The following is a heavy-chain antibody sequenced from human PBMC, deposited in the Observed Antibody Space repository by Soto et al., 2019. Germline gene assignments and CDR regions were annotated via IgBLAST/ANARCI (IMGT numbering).Heavy chain of an antibody. CDR1: GYTFTSYG. CDR3: ARALMDTAMVTANYYYYYGMDV. J-gene: IGHJ6*02. CDR2: ISAYNGNT. V-gene: IGHV1-18*01. Sequence: ASVKVSCKASGYTFTSYGISWVRQAPGQGLEWMGWISAYNGNTNYAQKLQGRVTMTTDTSTSTAYMELRSLRSDDTAVYYCARALMDTAMVTANYYYYYGMDVWGQGTTVTVSS. D-gene: IGHD5-18*01.